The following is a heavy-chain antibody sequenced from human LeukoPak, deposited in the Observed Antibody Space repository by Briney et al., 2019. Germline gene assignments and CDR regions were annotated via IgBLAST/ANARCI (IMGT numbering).Heavy chain of an antibody. V-gene: IGHV1-69*13. D-gene: IGHD2-15*01. CDR1: GGTFSSYT. CDR3: ATRQVYGCSTRCAFDI. CDR2: IIPIFGTA. Sequence: GASVKVSCKASGGTFSSYTFSWVRQAPGQGLEWMGGIIPIFGTANYAQKFQGRVTITADESTSTAYMELSSLRSEDTAVYYCATRQVYGCSTRCAFDIWGQGTMVTVSS. J-gene: IGHJ3*02.